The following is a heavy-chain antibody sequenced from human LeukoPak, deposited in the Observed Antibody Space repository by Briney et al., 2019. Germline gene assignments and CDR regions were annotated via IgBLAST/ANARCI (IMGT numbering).Heavy chain of an antibody. CDR1: GYTLTEFS. J-gene: IGHJ4*02. CDR3: ATYSAAGRTYYFDY. V-gene: IGHV1-24*01. CDR2: FDPEDGET. Sequence: ASVKVSCKVSGYTLTEFSMHWVRQAPGKGLEWMGGFDPEDGETIYAQKLQGRVTMTRDTSTSTAYMELRSLRSDDTAVYYCATYSAAGRTYYFDYWGQGALVTVSS. D-gene: IGHD6-13*01.